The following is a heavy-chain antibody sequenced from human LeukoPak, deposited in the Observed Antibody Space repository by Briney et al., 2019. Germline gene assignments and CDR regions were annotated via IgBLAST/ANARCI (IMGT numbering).Heavy chain of an antibody. CDR2: IRGDSRYT. Sequence: PGGSLRLSCAASGFTFSSYAMTWVRQGPGKGLEWVSSIRGDSRYTYYADSVKGRFIISRDNSKNTLNLRLNSLKVEDTAVYFCAKEYCSNGVCYVGFDSWGQGTLVTVS. CDR3: AKEYCSNGVCYVGFDS. V-gene: IGHV3-23*01. D-gene: IGHD2-8*01. CDR1: GFTFSSYA. J-gene: IGHJ4*02.